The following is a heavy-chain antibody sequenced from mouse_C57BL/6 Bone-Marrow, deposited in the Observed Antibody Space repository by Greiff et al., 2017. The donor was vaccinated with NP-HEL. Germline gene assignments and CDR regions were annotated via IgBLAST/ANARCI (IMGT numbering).Heavy chain of an antibody. CDR3: AREIYYDYDGRFYAMDD. CDR2: INPNYGTT. CDR1: GYSFTDYN. Sequence: EVQLQQSGPELVKPGASVKISCKASGYSFTDYNMNWVKQSNGKSLEWIGVINPNYGTTSYNQKFKGKATLTVDQSSSTAYMQLNSLTSEDSAVYYCAREIYYDYDGRFYAMDDWGQGTSVTVSS. J-gene: IGHJ4*01. D-gene: IGHD2-4*01. V-gene: IGHV1-39*01.